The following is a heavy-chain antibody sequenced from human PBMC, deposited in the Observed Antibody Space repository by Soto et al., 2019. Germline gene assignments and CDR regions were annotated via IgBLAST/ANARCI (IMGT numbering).Heavy chain of an antibody. D-gene: IGHD6-19*01. CDR1: GGSFSGYY. CDR2: INHSGST. V-gene: IGHV4-34*01. Sequence: SETLSLTCAVYGGSFSGYYWSWIRQPPGKGLEWIGEINHSGSTNYNPSLKSRVTISVDRSKNQFSLKLSSVTAADTAVYYCARIAVAGTLYYGMDVWGQGTTVTVSS. CDR3: ARIAVAGTLYYGMDV. J-gene: IGHJ6*02.